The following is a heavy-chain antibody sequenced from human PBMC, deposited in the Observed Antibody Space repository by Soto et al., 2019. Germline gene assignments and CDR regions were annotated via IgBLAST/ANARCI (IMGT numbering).Heavy chain of an antibody. CDR1: GFTFSGSA. J-gene: IGHJ4*01. D-gene: IGHD3-3*01. CDR2: IRSKPNNYAT. V-gene: IGHV3-73*01. Sequence: GGSLRLSCAASGFTFSGSAMHWVRQASGKGLEWVGRIRSKPNNYATAYAASVKGRFSISRDDSKNSAYLQMNSLKTEDTAVYYCTRHVSDFWGQGTLVTVSS. CDR3: TRHVSDF.